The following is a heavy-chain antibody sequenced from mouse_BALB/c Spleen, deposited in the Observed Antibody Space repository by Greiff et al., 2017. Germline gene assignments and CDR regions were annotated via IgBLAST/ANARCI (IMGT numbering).Heavy chain of an antibody. V-gene: IGHV2-2*02. CDR1: GFSLTSYG. CDR2: IWSGGST. D-gene: IGHD1-1*01. CDR3: ARVSYDWFAY. Sequence: VMLVESGPGLVQPSQSLSITCTVSGFSLTSYGVHWVRQSPGKGLEWLGVIWSGGSTDYNAAFISRLSISKDNSTRQVFFKMNSLQANDTAIYYCARVSYDWFAYWGQGTLVTVSA. J-gene: IGHJ3*01.